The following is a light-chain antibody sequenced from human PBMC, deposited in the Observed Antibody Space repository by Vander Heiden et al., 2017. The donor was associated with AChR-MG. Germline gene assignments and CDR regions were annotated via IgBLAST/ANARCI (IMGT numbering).Light chain of an antibody. Sequence: IQMTQSPSSLSGSVGDRVTITCRASQGISKYLAWYQQKPGKAPRLLLYAASRLESGVPSRFSGSGSGTDYTLTISSLQPEDFATYYCQQYYSTPWTFGQGTKVEIK. V-gene: IGKV1-NL1*01. CDR2: AAS. J-gene: IGKJ1*01. CDR1: QGISKY. CDR3: QQYYSTPWT.